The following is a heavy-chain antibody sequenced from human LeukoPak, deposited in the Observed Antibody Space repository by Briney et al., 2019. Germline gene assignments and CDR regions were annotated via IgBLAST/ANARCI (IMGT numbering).Heavy chain of an antibody. V-gene: IGHV3-30*02. J-gene: IGHJ4*02. D-gene: IGHD4-11*01. CDR1: GFTFSSYG. CDR3: AILNDYSNYGFDY. CDR2: IRYDGSNK. Sequence: GGSLRLSCAESGFTFSSYGMHWVRQAPGKGLEWVAFIRYDGSNKYYADSVKGRFTISRDNSKNTLYLQMNSLRAEDTAVYYCAILNDYSNYGFDYWGQGTLVTVSS.